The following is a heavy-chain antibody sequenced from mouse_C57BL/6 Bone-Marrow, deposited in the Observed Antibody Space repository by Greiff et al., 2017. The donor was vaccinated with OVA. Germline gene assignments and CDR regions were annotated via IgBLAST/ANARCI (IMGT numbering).Heavy chain of an antibody. CDR1: GFNIKDDY. V-gene: IGHV14-4*01. J-gene: IGHJ3*01. CDR3: TTGRLRGFAY. CDR2: IDPENGDT. D-gene: IGHD2-4*01. Sequence: VHVKQSGAELVRPGASVKLSCTASGFNIKDDYMHWVKQRPEQGLEWIGWIDPENGDTEYASKFQGKATITADTSSNTAYLQLSSLTSEDTAVYYCTTGRLRGFAYWGQGTLVTVSA.